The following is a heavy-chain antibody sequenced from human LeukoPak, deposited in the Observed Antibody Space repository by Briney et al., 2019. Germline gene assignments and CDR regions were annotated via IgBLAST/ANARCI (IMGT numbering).Heavy chain of an antibody. Sequence: PSETLSLTCTVSGGSISSSSYYWGWIRQPPGKGLEWIGSVYYSGSTYYNPSLKSRVTISVDTSKNQFSLKLSSVTAADTAAYYCATRGYSGYEIDPWGQGTLVTVSS. CDR2: VYYSGST. CDR3: ATRGYSGYEIDP. D-gene: IGHD5-12*01. V-gene: IGHV4-39*07. J-gene: IGHJ5*02. CDR1: GGSISSSSYY.